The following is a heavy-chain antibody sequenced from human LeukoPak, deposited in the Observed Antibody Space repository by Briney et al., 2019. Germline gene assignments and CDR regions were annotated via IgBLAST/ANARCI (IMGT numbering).Heavy chain of an antibody. D-gene: IGHD1-20*01. CDR2: IYHSGST. V-gene: IGHV4-38-2*01. CDR3: ARNRITGTSENWFDP. CDR1: GYSISSGYY. J-gene: IGHJ5*02. Sequence: SETPSLTCAVSGYSISSGYYWGWIRPPPGKGLEWIGSIYHSGSTYYNPSLKSRVTISVDTSKNQFSLKLSSVTAADTAVYYCARNRITGTSENWFDPWGQGTLVTVSS.